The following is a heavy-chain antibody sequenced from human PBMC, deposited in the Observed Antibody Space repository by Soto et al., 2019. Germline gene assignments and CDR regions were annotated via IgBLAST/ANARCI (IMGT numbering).Heavy chain of an antibody. CDR1: GGTFNNYA. CDR3: TRITAPYYYYGMDV. J-gene: IGHJ6*02. Sequence: QVRLVQSGAEVKEPGSSVKVSCKASGGTFNNYAISWVRQAPGQGLEWMGGIIPMFGSTVYAPQFQGRVTITADRSTSIAFMQLTSLRSEDTALYFCTRITAPYYYYGMDVWGQGTAVTVSS. CDR2: IIPMFGST. D-gene: IGHD1-20*01. V-gene: IGHV1-69*06.